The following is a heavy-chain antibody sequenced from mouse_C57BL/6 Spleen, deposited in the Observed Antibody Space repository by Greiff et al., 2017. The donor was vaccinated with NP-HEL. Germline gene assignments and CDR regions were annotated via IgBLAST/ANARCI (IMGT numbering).Heavy chain of an antibody. Sequence: QVQLQQPGAELVKPGASVKLSCKASGYTFTSYWITWVKQRPGQGLEWIGDIYPGSGSTTYNEKFKSKATLTVDTSSSTAYMQLSSLTSEDSAVYYCARGGHYGNYEGWFAYWGQGTLVTVSA. CDR3: ARGGHYGNYEGWFAY. V-gene: IGHV1-55*01. CDR2: IYPGSGST. J-gene: IGHJ3*01. CDR1: GYTFTSYW. D-gene: IGHD2-1*01.